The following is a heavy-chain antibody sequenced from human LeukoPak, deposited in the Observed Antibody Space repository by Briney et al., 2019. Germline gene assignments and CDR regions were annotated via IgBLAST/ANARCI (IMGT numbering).Heavy chain of an antibody. CDR2: ISGRGDGT. J-gene: IGHJ3*01. CDR3: AKDYYYDSSGYYSGGAFDV. V-gene: IGHV3-23*01. Sequence: PGGSLRLSCAASGFTFSAFGMSWVRQAPGKGLEWVSSISGRGDGTDHAESVKGRFTVSRENFKNTVFLQMNSPRVEDTAVYYCAKDYYYDSSGYYSGGAFDVWGQGTMVTVSS. CDR1: GFTFSAFG. D-gene: IGHD3-22*01.